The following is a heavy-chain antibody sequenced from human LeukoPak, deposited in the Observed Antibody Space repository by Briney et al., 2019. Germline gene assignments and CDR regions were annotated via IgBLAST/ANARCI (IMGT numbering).Heavy chain of an antibody. D-gene: IGHD6-19*01. CDR1: GFTFSSYW. Sequence: PGGSLRLSCAASGFTFSSYWMSWVRQAPGKGLEWVANIKKDGNEKYYVDSVKDRFTISRDNAKNSLYLQMNSLRAEDTAVYYCARTGGSSGWYSPALLKYYFDYWGQGTLVTVSS. CDR3: ARTGGSSGWYSPALLKYYFDY. J-gene: IGHJ4*02. V-gene: IGHV3-7*01. CDR2: IKKDGNEK.